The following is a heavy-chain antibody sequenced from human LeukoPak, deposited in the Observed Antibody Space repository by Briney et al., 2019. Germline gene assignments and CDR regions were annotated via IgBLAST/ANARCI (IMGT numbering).Heavy chain of an antibody. CDR2: SSGDSRTM. V-gene: IGHV3-48*03. CDR3: ARGDGVATRYYYGLDV. CDR1: GFTFRSYE. D-gene: IGHD5-12*01. J-gene: IGHJ6*02. Sequence: GGSLRLSCEASGFTFRSYEMNWVRQAPGKGLEWVSYSSGDSRTMYYADSVKGRFTISRDSGTNSLYLQMNSLRAEDTAVYYCARGDGVATRYYYGLDVWGQGTTVTVSS.